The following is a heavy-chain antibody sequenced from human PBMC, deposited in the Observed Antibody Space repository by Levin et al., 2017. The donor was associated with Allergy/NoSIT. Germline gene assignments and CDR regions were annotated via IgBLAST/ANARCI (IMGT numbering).Heavy chain of an antibody. CDR2: ISSSGSTI. V-gene: IGHV3-48*03. CDR3: ARLFLWFGELANYYGMDV. J-gene: IGHJ6*02. D-gene: IGHD3-10*01. Sequence: TGGSLRLSCAASGFTFSSYEMNWVRQAPGKGLEWVSYISSSGSTIYYADSVKGRFTISRDNAKNSLYLQMNSLRAEDTAVYYCARLFLWFGELANYYGMDVWGQGTTVTVSS. CDR1: GFTFSSYE.